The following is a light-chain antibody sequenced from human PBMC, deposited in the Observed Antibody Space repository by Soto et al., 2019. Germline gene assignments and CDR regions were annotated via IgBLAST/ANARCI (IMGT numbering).Light chain of an antibody. CDR2: DVI. CDR3: CSYAGSDTFV. Sequence: QSALTQPRSVSGSPGQSVTISCTGTSSDVGGYNYVSWYQHHPGKAPEVIIYDVIKRPSGVPDRFSGSKSGNTASLTISGLQAEDEADYSCCSYAGSDTFVFGTGTKLTVL. V-gene: IGLV2-11*01. CDR1: SSDVGGYNY. J-gene: IGLJ1*01.